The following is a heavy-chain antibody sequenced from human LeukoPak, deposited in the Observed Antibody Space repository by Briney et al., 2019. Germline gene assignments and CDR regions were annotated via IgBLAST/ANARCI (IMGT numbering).Heavy chain of an antibody. V-gene: IGHV3-23*01. J-gene: IGHJ5*02. D-gene: IGHD3-10*01. CDR1: GFTFSSYA. Sequence: PGGSLRLSCAASGFTFSSYAMSWVRQAPGKGLEWVSAISDRGGYTYYADSVKGRFTISRDNSKNTLYLQMNSLRAEDTAVYYCAIGYGSGRPGNWFDPWGQGTLVTVSS. CDR2: ISDRGGYT. CDR3: AIGYGSGRPGNWFDP.